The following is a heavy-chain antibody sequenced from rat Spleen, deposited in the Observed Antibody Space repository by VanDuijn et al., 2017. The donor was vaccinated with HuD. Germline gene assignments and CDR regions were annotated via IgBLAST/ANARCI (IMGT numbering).Heavy chain of an antibody. CDR1: GYSITSNY. CDR3: ATLGLAYYFDY. Sequence: EVQLQESGPGLVKPSQSLPLTCSVTGYSITSNYWGWIRKFPGIKMEWMGYISYSGSTSYHPSLKSRVSITRDTSKNQFFLQLNSVTTEDTATYYCATLGLAYYFDYWGQGVMVTVSS. CDR2: ISYSGST. J-gene: IGHJ2*01. V-gene: IGHV3-1*01. D-gene: IGHD4-2*01.